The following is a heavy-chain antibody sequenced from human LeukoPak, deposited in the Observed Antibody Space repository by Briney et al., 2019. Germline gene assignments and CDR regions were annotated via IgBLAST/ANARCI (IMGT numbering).Heavy chain of an antibody. V-gene: IGHV1-46*01. D-gene: IGHD3-22*01. Sequence: EASVKVSCKASGYTFTSYYIHWVRQAPGQGLEWMGVINPSGGSTTYAQKFQGRVAMTRDTSTSTVYMELTSLRYGDTAVYYCARDRTDYYHSSGHYFDYWGQGTLVTVSS. CDR2: INPSGGST. CDR1: GYTFTSYY. CDR3: ARDRTDYYHSSGHYFDY. J-gene: IGHJ4*02.